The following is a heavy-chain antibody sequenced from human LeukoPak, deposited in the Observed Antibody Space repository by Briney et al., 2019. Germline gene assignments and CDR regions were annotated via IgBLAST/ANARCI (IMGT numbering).Heavy chain of an antibody. CDR3: GSLLGVKGSSPHFDY. CDR1: GGSISSYY. J-gene: IGHJ4*02. Sequence: SETLSLTCTVSGGSISSYYWSWIRQPPGKGLEWIGYIYYSGSTNYNPSLKSRVTISVDTSKNQFSLKLSSVTAADTAVYYCGSLLGVKGSSPHFDYWGQGTLVTVSS. D-gene: IGHD6-6*01. V-gene: IGHV4-59*01. CDR2: IYYSGST.